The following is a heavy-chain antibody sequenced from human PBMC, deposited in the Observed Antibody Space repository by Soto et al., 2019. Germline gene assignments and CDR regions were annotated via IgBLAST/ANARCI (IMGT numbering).Heavy chain of an antibody. CDR2: IYYSGST. CDR1: GGSISSGGYY. J-gene: IGHJ4*02. CDR3: AIRSSDSSGYYSLYFDY. Sequence: QVQLQESGPGLVKPSQTLSLTCTVSGGSISSGGYYWSWIRQHPGKGLEWIGYIYYSGSTYYNPSLKCEVTISIDTSKNQFSLKLSSVTAADTAVYYCAIRSSDSSGYYSLYFDYWGQGTLVTVSS. V-gene: IGHV4-31*01. D-gene: IGHD3-22*01.